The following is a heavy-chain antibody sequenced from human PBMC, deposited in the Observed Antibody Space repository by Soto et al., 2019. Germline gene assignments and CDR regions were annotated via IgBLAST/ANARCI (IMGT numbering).Heavy chain of an antibody. Sequence: EVQLVESGGGLVQPGGSLRLSCAASGFTVSSNYMSWVRQAPGKGLEWVSVIYSGGSTYYAVSVKGRFTISRDNSKNTLYLHMNSLRAEDTAVYDCARVEVGARNWYFDLWGRGPLVTVSS. J-gene: IGHJ2*01. CDR3: ARVEVGARNWYFDL. CDR2: IYSGGST. V-gene: IGHV3-66*01. D-gene: IGHD1-26*01. CDR1: GFTVSSNY.